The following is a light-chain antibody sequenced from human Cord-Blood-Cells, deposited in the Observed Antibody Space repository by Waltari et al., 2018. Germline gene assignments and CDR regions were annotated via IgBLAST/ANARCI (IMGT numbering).Light chain of an antibody. Sequence: DIVMTQSPDSLAVSLGERATINCKSSQSVLYSSNNKNYLDWYQQKPGQPPKLLIYWASTRESGVPDRFSGSGSGTDFTLTISSRQAEDVAVYYCQQYYSTPPYTFGQGTKLEIK. CDR1: QSVLYSSNNKNY. J-gene: IGKJ2*01. CDR2: WAS. V-gene: IGKV4-1*01. CDR3: QQYYSTPPYT.